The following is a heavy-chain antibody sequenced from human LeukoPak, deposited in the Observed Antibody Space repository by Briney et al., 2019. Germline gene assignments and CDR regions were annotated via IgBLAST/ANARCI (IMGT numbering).Heavy chain of an antibody. D-gene: IGHD3-10*01. CDR1: GYTFTGYY. CDR3: ARERVLWFGEYYGMDV. J-gene: IGHJ6*02. CDR2: INPNSGGT. Sequence: ASVKVSCKASGYTFTGYYMHWVRQAPGQGLEWMGWINPNSGGTNYAQKFQGRVTMTRDTSTSTAYMELSRLRSDDTAVYYCARERVLWFGEYYGMDVWGQGTTVTVSS. V-gene: IGHV1-2*02.